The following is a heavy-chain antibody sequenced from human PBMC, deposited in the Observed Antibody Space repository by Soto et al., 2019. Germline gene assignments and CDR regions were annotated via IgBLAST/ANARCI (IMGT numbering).Heavy chain of an antibody. V-gene: IGHV3-33*01. CDR2: IWYDGSNK. CDR3: ARGSGGSGSYYNGFDY. D-gene: IGHD3-10*01. J-gene: IGHJ4*02. CDR1: GFTFSSYG. Sequence: QVQLVESGGGVVQPGRSLRLSCAASGFTFSSYGMHWVRQAPGKGLEWVAVIWYDGSNKYYADSVKGRFTISRDNSKNTLYLQMNSLRAEDTAVYYCARGSGGSGSYYNGFDYWGQGTLVTVSS.